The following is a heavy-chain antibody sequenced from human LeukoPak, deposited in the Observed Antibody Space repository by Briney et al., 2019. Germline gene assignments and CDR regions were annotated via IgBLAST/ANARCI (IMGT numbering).Heavy chain of an antibody. CDR3: AKAMGPGYCSGGSCYPFDY. V-gene: IGHV3-23*01. CDR2: ISGSGGST. Sequence: PGGSLRLSCAASGFTFSSYAMSWVRQAPGKGLEWVSAISGSGGSTYYADSVKGRITISRDNSKNMLYLQMNSLRAEDTAVYYCAKAMGPGYCSGGSCYPFDYWGQGTLVSVSS. J-gene: IGHJ4*02. CDR1: GFTFSSYA. D-gene: IGHD2-15*01.